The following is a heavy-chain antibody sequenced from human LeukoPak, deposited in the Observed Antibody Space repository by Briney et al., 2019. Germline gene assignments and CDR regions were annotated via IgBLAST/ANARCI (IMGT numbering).Heavy chain of an antibody. CDR2: IRGSGAST. CDR1: GFTFSSHA. D-gene: IGHD3-22*01. CDR3: AREYWGYYDVSGYPFDN. J-gene: IGHJ4*02. Sequence: PGGSLRLSCGASGFTFSSHAMSWVRQAPGKGLEWVSFIRGSGASTYYADSVKGRFTISRDNSKNTLYLQMNSLRAEDTAVYYCAREYWGYYDVSGYPFDNWGQGTLVTVSS. V-gene: IGHV3-23*01.